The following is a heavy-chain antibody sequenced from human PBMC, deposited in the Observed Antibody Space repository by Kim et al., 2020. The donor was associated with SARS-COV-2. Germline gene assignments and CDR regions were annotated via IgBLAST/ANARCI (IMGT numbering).Heavy chain of an antibody. Sequence: GGSLRLSCAASGFTFSSYWMSWVRQAPGKGLEWVANIKQDGSEKYYVDSVKGRFTISRDNAKNSLYLQMNSLRAEDTAVYYCARAREARDKWLRRLDYYGMDVRGQGTTGTVSS. D-gene: IGHD5-12*01. CDR2: IKQDGSEK. CDR3: ARAREARDKWLRRLDYYGMDV. V-gene: IGHV3-7*01. CDR1: GFTFSSYW. J-gene: IGHJ6*02.